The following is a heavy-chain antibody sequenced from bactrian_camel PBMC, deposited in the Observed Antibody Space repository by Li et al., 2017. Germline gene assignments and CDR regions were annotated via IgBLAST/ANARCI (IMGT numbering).Heavy chain of an antibody. V-gene: IGHV3S40*01. CDR1: GFTFSSYD. Sequence: VQLVESGGGLVQPGGSLRLSCAASGFTFSSYDMSRVRQAPGKGLEWVSAINSGGGSTYYVESVKGRFTISRDNAKNTLYLQLNSLRTEDTAMYYCAKGGYYSAYDMAPDWGQGTQVTVS. CDR2: INSGGGST. J-gene: IGHJ4*01. CDR3: AKGGYYSAYDMAPD. D-gene: IGHD4*01.